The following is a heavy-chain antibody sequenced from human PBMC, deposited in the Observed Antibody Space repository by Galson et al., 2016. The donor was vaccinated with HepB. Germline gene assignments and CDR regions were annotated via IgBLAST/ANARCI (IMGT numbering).Heavy chain of an antibody. V-gene: IGHV1-3*01. CDR3: AIGEEPIADFDDGRRDLDY. D-gene: IGHD3-22*01. J-gene: IGHJ4*02. CDR2: ISGGNGNT. Sequence: SVKVSCKASGYIFSRYVTHWVRQAPGHSLEWMGWISGGNGNTMYSPKFQGRITITRDTFAATAHLELSSLRPEDTALYYCAIGEEPIADFDDGRRDLDYWGQGTLVTVSS. CDR1: GYIFSRYV.